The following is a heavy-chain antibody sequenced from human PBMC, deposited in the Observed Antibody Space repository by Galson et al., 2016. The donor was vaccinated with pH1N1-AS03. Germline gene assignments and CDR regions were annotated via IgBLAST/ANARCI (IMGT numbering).Heavy chain of an antibody. Sequence: SVKVPCKASGYAFSSYEISWVRLAPGQGLEWMGRITPYNGETMYAQKFQDRVTMTIDTSTTTAYMDLRSLPSDDTAVYYRARDAIVGAIRYWGQGTLVTVSS. J-gene: IGHJ4*02. CDR3: ARDAIVGAIRY. CDR2: ITPYNGET. V-gene: IGHV1-18*01. D-gene: IGHD1-26*01. CDR1: GYAFSSYE.